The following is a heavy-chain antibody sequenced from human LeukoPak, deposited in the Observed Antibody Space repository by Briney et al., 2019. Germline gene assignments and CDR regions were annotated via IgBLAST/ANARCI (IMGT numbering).Heavy chain of an antibody. J-gene: IGHJ4*02. V-gene: IGHV3-15*01. CDR2: IKSKTDGGTA. Sequence: GGSLGLSCVASGFIFSNAWMSWVRQAPGKGLEWVGHIKSKTDGGTADYVAPVQGRFTISRDDSKNTLYLQMISLKNEDTYEYFCSKDPHTAMVQFDYWGQGTLVTVSS. CDR3: SKDPHTAMVQFDY. CDR1: GFIFSNAW. D-gene: IGHD5-18*01.